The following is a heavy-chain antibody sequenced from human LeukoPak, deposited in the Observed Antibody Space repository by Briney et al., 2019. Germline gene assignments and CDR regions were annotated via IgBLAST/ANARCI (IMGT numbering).Heavy chain of an antibody. V-gene: IGHV3-30*02. Sequence: PGGSLRLSCAASGFTFSNYGMHWVRQAPGKGLEWVAFIWYDGSNKYYADSVKGRFTISRDNSKNTVYLQMNSLRAEDTAVYYCARLVGGNGDFDYWGQGTLVTVSS. CDR1: GFTFSNYG. CDR2: IWYDGSNK. D-gene: IGHD4-23*01. CDR3: ARLVGGNGDFDY. J-gene: IGHJ4*02.